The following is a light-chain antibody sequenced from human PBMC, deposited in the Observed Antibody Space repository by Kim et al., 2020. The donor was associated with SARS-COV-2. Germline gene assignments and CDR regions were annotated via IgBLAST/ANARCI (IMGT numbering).Light chain of an antibody. V-gene: IGKV3-11*01. Sequence: LSPEERATLSCRASQSVSDFLAWYQQKPGQAPRLLIYDASNRATGIPARFRGSGSGTDFTLTITSLEPEDFAVYFCQHRYNWPPGSFGQGTKLEI. CDR3: QHRYNWPPGS. CDR2: DAS. CDR1: QSVSDF. J-gene: IGKJ2*04.